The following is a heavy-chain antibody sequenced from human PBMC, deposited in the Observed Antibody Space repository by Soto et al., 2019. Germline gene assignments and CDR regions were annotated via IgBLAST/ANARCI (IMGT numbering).Heavy chain of an antibody. D-gene: IGHD2-8*02. J-gene: IGHJ4*02. Sequence: PVGSLRLSCAASGFPFTNYWMNWVRQTPGKGLMWVSRISPDGSDVGYADSVEGRFTVSRDNAKNTLYLQMHSLRAEDTAMYYCACWGHIVQVAPSDFDRWGQGTLVTVSS. V-gene: IGHV3-74*01. CDR1: GFPFTNYW. CDR2: ISPDGSDV. CDR3: ACWGHIVQVAPSDFDR.